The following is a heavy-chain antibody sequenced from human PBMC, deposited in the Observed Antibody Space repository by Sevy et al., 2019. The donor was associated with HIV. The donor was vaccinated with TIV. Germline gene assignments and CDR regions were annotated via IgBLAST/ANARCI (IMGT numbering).Heavy chain of an antibody. J-gene: IGHJ4*02. V-gene: IGHV1-18*01. CDR1: GYTFTSYG. D-gene: IGHD3-10*01. CDR2: ISAYNGNT. Sequence: ASVKVSCKASGYTFTSYGISWVRQAPGQGLEWMGWISAYNGNTNYAQKLQGRVTMTTDTSTSTAYMERRSLRSDDTAVYYCARDYYGSGSYYNVMGYWGQGTLVTVSS. CDR3: ARDYYGSGSYYNVMGY.